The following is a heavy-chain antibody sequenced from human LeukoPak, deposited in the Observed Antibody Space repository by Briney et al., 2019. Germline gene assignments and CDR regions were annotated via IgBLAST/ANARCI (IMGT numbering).Heavy chain of an antibody. J-gene: IGHJ6*02. Sequence: SETLSLTCTVSGGSFSSYYWSWIRQPPGKGLEWMGYISYSGSTNYNPSLKSRVTISVDTSKNQFSLKLSSVTAADTAVYYCARYRALRIAAGGSRYYYYGMDVWGQGTTVTVSS. CDR1: GGSFSSYY. V-gene: IGHV4-59*08. CDR2: ISYSGST. CDR3: ARYRALRIAAGGSRYYYYGMDV. D-gene: IGHD6-13*01.